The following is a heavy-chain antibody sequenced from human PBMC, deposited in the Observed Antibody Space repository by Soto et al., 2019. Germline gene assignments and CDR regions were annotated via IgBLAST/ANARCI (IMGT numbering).Heavy chain of an antibody. J-gene: IGHJ6*02. CDR3: ARDPSPLYYGMDV. Sequence: GGSLRLSCAASGFTFSSYAMSWVRQAPGKGLEWVSAISGSGGSTYYADSVKGRFTISGDNSKNTLYLQMNSLRAEDTAVYYCARDPSPLYYGMDVWGQGTTVTVSS. CDR1: GFTFSSYA. CDR2: ISGSGGST. V-gene: IGHV3-23*01.